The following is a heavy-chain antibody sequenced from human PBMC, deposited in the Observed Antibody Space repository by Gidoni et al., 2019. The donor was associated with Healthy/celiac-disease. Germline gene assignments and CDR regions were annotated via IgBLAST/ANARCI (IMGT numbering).Heavy chain of an antibody. J-gene: IGHJ6*02. CDR1: GFTLSRYW. CDR2: IKQDGSEK. Sequence: EVQLVESGGGLVQPGGSLRLSCAASGFTLSRYWMSWVRQAPGKGLEWVANIKQDGSEKYYVDSVKGRFTISRDNAKNSLYLQMNSLRAEDTAVYYCASASYDFWSGWPTKHYYYGMDVWGQGTTVTVSS. V-gene: IGHV3-7*03. D-gene: IGHD3-3*01. CDR3: ASASYDFWSGWPTKHYYYGMDV.